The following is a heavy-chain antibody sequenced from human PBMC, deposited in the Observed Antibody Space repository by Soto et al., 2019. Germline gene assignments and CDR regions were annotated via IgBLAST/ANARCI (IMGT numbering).Heavy chain of an antibody. V-gene: IGHV4-59*12. CDR1: GGSISTYY. CDR2: IYFSGTT. CDR3: ARASRADAFDL. J-gene: IGHJ3*01. Sequence: QVQLQESGPGLVKPSETLSLTCTVSGGSISTYYWSWIRQSPGGGLEWIGYIYFSGTTNYNPSLKSRVTMSVDTSKLQFSLKLTSVTAADTAMYYCARASRADAFDLWGQGTVVTVSS.